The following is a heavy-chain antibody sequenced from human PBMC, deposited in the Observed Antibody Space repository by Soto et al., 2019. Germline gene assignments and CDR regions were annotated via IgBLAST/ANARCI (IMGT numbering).Heavy chain of an antibody. CDR2: INSDGSST. Sequence: EVQLLESGGNLIQPGGSPSFSCAASGFTFMSYWMHWFRQAPVKGVVWVARINSDGSSTSYVDSVNGRFTISRDNGKNPLYLEMNSLNVEHTTVDYCARRGQAGPGLGHWGQGNLVTVSS. V-gene: IGHV3-74*01. D-gene: IGHD3-10*01. J-gene: IGHJ5*02. CDR3: ARRGQAGPGLGH. CDR1: GFTFMSYW.